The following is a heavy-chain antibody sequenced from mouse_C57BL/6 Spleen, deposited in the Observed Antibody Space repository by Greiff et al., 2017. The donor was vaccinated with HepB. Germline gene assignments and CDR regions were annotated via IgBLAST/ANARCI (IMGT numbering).Heavy chain of an antibody. D-gene: IGHD2-4*01. CDR1: GFTFSSYG. V-gene: IGHV5-6*02. J-gene: IGHJ3*01. CDR2: ISSGGSYT. Sequence: DVMLVESGGDLVKPGGSLKLSCAASGFTFSSYGMSWVRQTPDKRLEWVATISSGGSYTYYPDSVKGGFTISSDNAKNTLYLQMRSLKSEDTAMYYCARIYYDYDGFAYWGQGTLVTVSA. CDR3: ARIYYDYDGFAY.